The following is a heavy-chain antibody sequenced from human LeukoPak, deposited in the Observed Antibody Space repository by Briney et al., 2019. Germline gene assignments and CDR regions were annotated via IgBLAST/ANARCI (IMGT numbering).Heavy chain of an antibody. J-gene: IGHJ4*02. D-gene: IGHD3-9*01. CDR3: ARGQQDILTGCFDY. CDR2: INPNSGGT. CDR1: GYTFTGYY. Sequence: ASVKVSCKASGYTFTGYYMHWVRQAPGQGLEWMGWINPNSGGTNYAQKFQGRVTMTRDTSISTAYMELSSLRSEDTAVYYCARGQQDILTGCFDYWGQGTLVTVSS. V-gene: IGHV1-2*02.